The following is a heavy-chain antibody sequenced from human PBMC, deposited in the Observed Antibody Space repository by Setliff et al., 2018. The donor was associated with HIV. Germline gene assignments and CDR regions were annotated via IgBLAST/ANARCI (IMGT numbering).Heavy chain of an antibody. D-gene: IGHD3-10*02. CDR1: GGNFNNYA. CDR3: ARGQKMYFMITMLGGYYYYHMDV. CDR2: IVLMSGTA. Sequence: SVKVSCKASGGNFNNYAITWVRQAPGQGLEWMGGIVLMSGTADYAQKFHGRVTITADKSTCTAYMELSSLRSEDTAVYYCARGQKMYFMITMLGGYYYYHMDVWGQGTTVTVSS. J-gene: IGHJ6*02. V-gene: IGHV1-69*06.